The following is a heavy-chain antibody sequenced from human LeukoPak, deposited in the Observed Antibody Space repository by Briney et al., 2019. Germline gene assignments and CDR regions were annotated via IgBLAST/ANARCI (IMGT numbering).Heavy chain of an antibody. Sequence: PGGSLRLSCAASGFTFSSYEMNWVRQAPGKGLEWVSYISSSGSTIYYADSVKGRFTISRDNAKNSLYLQMNSLRAEVTAVYYCARGRSMVRGFNWFDPWGQGALVTVSS. CDR1: GFTFSSYE. D-gene: IGHD3-10*01. V-gene: IGHV3-48*03. CDR3: ARGRSMVRGFNWFDP. J-gene: IGHJ5*02. CDR2: ISSSGSTI.